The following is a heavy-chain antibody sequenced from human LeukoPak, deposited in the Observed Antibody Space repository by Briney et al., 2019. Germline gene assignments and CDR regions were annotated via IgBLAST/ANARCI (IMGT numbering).Heavy chain of an antibody. J-gene: IGHJ5*02. V-gene: IGHV3-64D*06. Sequence: GGSLRLSCSASGFTFSSYAMHWVRQAPGKGLEYVSAISSNGGSTYYADSVKGRFTISRDNSKNTLYLQMSGLRAEDTAVYYCVKDLGELAAAGRDPWGQGTLVTVSS. CDR1: GFTFSSYA. D-gene: IGHD6-13*01. CDR2: ISSNGGST. CDR3: VKDLGELAAAGRDP.